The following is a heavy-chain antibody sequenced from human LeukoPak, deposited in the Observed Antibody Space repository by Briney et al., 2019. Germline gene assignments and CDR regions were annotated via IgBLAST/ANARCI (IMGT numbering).Heavy chain of an antibody. V-gene: IGHV6-1*01. J-gene: IGHJ3*02. CDR3: ARGGQWLVLRAFDI. D-gene: IGHD6-19*01. CDR1: GDSVSSNSAA. CDR2: TYYRSKWYN. Sequence: SQTLSRTCAISGDSVSSNSAAWNWIRHSPSRGLEWLGRTYYRSKWYNDYAVSVKSRITINPDTSKNQFSLQLNSVTPEDTAVYYCARGGQWLVLRAFDIWGEGTMVTVSS.